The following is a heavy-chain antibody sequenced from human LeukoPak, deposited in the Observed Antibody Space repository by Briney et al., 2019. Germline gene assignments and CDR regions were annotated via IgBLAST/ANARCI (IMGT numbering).Heavy chain of an antibody. CDR1: GGSISSGGYY. Sequence: SETLSLTCTVSGGSISSGGYYWSWIRQHPGKGLEWIGYIYYSGSTYYNPSLKSRVTISVNPSKNQFSLKLSSVTAADTAVYYCARVGSSSLFDYWGQGTLVTVSS. V-gene: IGHV4-31*03. CDR2: IYYSGST. J-gene: IGHJ4*02. CDR3: ARVGSSSLFDY. D-gene: IGHD6-13*01.